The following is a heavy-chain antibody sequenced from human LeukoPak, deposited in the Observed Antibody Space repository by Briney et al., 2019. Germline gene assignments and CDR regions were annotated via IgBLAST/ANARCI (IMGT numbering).Heavy chain of an antibody. CDR3: AREDGGGDYYYYYMDV. CDR1: GVTSSIYS. D-gene: IGHD3-16*01. V-gene: IGHV3-48*01. Sequence: GGSLRLSPAASGVTSSIYSMNWVRQAPGKGLWRVSYISSSSSTIYYADSVKGRFTISRDNAKNSLYLQMNSLRAEDTAVYYCAREDGGGDYYYYYMDVWGKGTTVTVSS. J-gene: IGHJ6*03. CDR2: ISSSSSTI.